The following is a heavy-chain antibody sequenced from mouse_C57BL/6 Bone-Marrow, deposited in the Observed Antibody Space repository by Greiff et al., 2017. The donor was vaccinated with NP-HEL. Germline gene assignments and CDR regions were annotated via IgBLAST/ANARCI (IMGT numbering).Heavy chain of an antibody. J-gene: IGHJ1*03. CDR1: GYAFSSYW. V-gene: IGHV1-80*01. D-gene: IGHD1-1*01. Sequence: QVQLKQSGAELVKPGASVKISCKASGYAFSSYWMNWVKQRPGKGLEWIGQIYPGDGDTNYNGKLKGKATLTAAKSSSTAYMQLSRLTSDDSAVYFCARLGYYYGLYWYFDVWGTGTTVTVSS. CDR2: IYPGDGDT. CDR3: ARLGYYYGLYWYFDV.